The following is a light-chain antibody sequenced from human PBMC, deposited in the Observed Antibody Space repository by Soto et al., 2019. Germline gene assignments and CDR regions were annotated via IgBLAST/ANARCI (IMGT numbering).Light chain of an antibody. J-gene: IGKJ5*01. CDR2: DVS. CDR1: QGVTTN. Sequence: EIVMTQSPATVSVSPGERVTLSCRAGQGVTTNFAWYQQKSGQSPRLLIYDVSTRATGVPARFSGTGSETDFTLTISRLEPEDFAVYYCQQYGSSPRVTFGQGTRLEI. V-gene: IGKV3-15*01. CDR3: QQYGSSPRVT.